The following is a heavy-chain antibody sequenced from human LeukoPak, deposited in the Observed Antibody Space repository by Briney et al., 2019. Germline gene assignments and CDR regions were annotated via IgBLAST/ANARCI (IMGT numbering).Heavy chain of an antibody. CDR3: ARDYDYVWGSYRYFYFDY. D-gene: IGHD3-16*02. Sequence: GGSLRLSCAASGFTFSNYWMSWVRQAPGKGLEWVANIKEDGSEKYYVDSVKGRFTISRDNAKNSLYLQMNSLRAEDTAVYYCARDYDYVWGSYRYFYFDYWGQGTRVTVSS. CDR1: GFTFSNYW. V-gene: IGHV3-7*04. J-gene: IGHJ4*02. CDR2: IKEDGSEK.